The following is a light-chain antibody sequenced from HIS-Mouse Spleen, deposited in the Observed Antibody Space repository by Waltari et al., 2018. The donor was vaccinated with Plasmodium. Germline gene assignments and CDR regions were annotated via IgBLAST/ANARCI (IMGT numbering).Light chain of an antibody. J-gene: IGLJ1*01. Sequence: QSALTQPASVSGSPGQSITISCTGTSSDVWSYNLVSCDQQHPGKAPKLMIYEGSKRPSGVSNRVCGSKSVNMASRTISGLQAEDEADYYCCSYAGSSTYVFGTGTKVTVL. CDR1: SSDVWSYNL. CDR2: EGS. CDR3: CSYAGSSTYV. V-gene: IGLV2-23*01.